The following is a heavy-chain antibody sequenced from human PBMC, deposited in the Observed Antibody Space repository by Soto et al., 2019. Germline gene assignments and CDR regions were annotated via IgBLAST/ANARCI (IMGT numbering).Heavy chain of an antibody. CDR3: ARERTRGFDP. CDR2: MNPNSGNT. V-gene: IGHV1-8*01. CDR1: GDTLTSYD. J-gene: IGHJ5*02. Sequence: QVHLVQSGAEVRKPGASVKVSCKASGDTLTSYDINWVRQATGQGLEWMGWMNPNSGNTAYAQKFQGRVTMTRNTSISRAHMELSSLRSEDTAVYYCARERTRGFDPWGQGTLVTVSS.